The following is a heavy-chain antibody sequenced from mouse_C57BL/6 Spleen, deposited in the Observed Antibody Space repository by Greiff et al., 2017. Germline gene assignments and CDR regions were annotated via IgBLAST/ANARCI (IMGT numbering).Heavy chain of an antibody. CDR3: ARWEYYYAMDY. V-gene: IGHV1-55*01. CDR2: IYPGSGST. Sequence: QVQLQQSGAELVKPGASVKMSCKASGYTFTSYWITWVKQRPGQGLEWIGDIYPGSGSTNYNEKFKSKATLTVDTSSSTAYMQLSSLTSEDSAVYYCARWEYYYAMDYWGQGTSVTVSS. J-gene: IGHJ4*01. D-gene: IGHD4-1*01. CDR1: GYTFTSYW.